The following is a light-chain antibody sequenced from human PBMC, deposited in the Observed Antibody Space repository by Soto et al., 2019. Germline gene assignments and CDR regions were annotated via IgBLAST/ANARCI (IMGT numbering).Light chain of an antibody. CDR3: QKYNGVPLT. CDR1: QAIGNY. V-gene: IGKV1-27*01. J-gene: IGKJ3*01. Sequence: DIQVTQFPSSLSASVGDRITITCRASQAIGNYLAWYQQKPVKVPKLLIYAASTLQSGVPSRFSGSRSGTDFTLTVSSLQPEDVATYYCQKYNGVPLTFGPGTKVEIK. CDR2: AAS.